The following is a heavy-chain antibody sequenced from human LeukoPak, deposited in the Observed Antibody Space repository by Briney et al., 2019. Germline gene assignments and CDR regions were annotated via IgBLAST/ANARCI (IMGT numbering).Heavy chain of an antibody. D-gene: IGHD4-17*01. CDR2: ISGSSAGI. CDR3: AKGRATVTYVDWFDP. J-gene: IGHJ5*02. Sequence: GGSLRLSCAASGFTFSSYSMNWVRQAPGKGLEWVSYISGSSAGIYYADSVKGRFTISRDTSKNTLWLQMNSLRAEDTAVYYCAKGRATVTYVDWFDPWGQGTLVTVSS. CDR1: GFTFSSYS. V-gene: IGHV3-48*01.